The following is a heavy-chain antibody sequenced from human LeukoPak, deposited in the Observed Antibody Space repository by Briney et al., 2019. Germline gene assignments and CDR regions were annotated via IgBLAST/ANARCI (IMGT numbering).Heavy chain of an antibody. J-gene: IGHJ4*02. V-gene: IGHV3-48*03. D-gene: IGHD1/OR15-1a*01. CDR3: ARDNAGTIAEGFDY. Sequence: GGSLRLSCAASGFTFSSYEMNWVRQAPGKGLEWVSYISSSGSTIYYADSVKGRFTISRDNAKNSLYLQMNSLRAVDTAVYYCARDNAGTIAEGFDYWGQGTLVTVSS. CDR1: GFTFSSYE. CDR2: ISSSGSTI.